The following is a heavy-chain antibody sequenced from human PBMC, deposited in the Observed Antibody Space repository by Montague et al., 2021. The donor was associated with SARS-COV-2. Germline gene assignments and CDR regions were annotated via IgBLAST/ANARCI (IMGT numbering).Heavy chain of an antibody. Sequence: PRLSCAASGFTFSSYSMNWVRQAPGKGLEWVSSLSSSSSYIYYADSVKGRFTISRDNAKNSLYLQMNSLRAEDTAVYYCASDRGELHAADYWGQGTLVTVSS. D-gene: IGHD1-26*01. CDR1: GFTFSSYS. CDR2: LSSSSSYI. J-gene: IGHJ4*02. CDR3: ASDRGELHAADY. V-gene: IGHV3-21*01.